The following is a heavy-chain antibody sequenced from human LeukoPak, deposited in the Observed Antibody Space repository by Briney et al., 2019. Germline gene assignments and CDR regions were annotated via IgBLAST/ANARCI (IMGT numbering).Heavy chain of an antibody. D-gene: IGHD7-27*01. Sequence: GGSLRLSCAASGFTFSSYAMSWVRQAPGKGLEWVSAISGSGGSTYYADSVKGRFTISRDNSKNTLYLQMNSLRAKDTAVYYCAKDVLNWDLFDYWGQGTLVTVSS. J-gene: IGHJ4*02. CDR3: AKDVLNWDLFDY. V-gene: IGHV3-23*01. CDR2: ISGSGGST. CDR1: GFTFSSYA.